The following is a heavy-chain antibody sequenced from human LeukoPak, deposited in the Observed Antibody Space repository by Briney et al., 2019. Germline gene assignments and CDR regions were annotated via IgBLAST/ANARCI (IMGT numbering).Heavy chain of an antibody. V-gene: IGHV1-18*04. Sequence: ASIKVSCKASGYTFFHYGVRWVRQAPGQGLEWLGWNSAYNGDPNYAQILQGRVTMTTDTSTNTAHLELRGLRSDDTAIYYCARGAYCGGDCSSSDSFDIWGQGTMVTVSS. CDR1: GYTFFHYG. J-gene: IGHJ3*02. CDR2: NSAYNGDP. D-gene: IGHD2-21*02. CDR3: ARGAYCGGDCSSSDSFDI.